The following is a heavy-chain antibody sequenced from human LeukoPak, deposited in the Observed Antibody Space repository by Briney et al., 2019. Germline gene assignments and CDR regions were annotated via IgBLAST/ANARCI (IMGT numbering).Heavy chain of an antibody. CDR1: RFTVSNNY. CDR2: IYSGGST. V-gene: IGHV3-66*01. CDR3: AKEAGDWPHNWFDP. J-gene: IGHJ5*02. Sequence: GGSLRLSCAASRFTVSNNYMSWVRQAPGKGLEWVSVIYSGGSTYYADSVKGRFTISRDNSKNTLYLQMNSLRAEDTAFYYCAKEAGDWPHNWFDPWGQGTLVTVSS. D-gene: IGHD2-21*02.